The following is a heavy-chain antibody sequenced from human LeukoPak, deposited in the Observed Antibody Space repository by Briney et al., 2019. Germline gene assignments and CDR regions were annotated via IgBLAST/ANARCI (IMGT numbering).Heavy chain of an antibody. CDR1: GGSISSYY. CDR2: IYYSGST. Sequence: SETLSLTCTLSGGSISSYYWSWIRQPPGKGLEWIGFIYYSGSTNYNPSLKSRVTISVDTSKNQFSLKLSSVTAADTAVYYCARANGSEMTFDYWGQGTLVTVSS. J-gene: IGHJ4*02. D-gene: IGHD5-24*01. V-gene: IGHV4-59*01. CDR3: ARANGSEMTFDY.